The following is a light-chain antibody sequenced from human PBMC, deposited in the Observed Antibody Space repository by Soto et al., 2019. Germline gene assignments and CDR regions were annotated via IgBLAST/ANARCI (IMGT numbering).Light chain of an antibody. CDR1: QSVSSSY. J-gene: IGKJ2*01. CDR2: GAS. Sequence: EIVLTQSPGILSLSPGERATLSCRASQSVSSSYLAWYQQKPGQAPRLLIYGASSRATGIPDRFSGSGSGTDFTLTISRLEPEDFAVYYCQQYGSSLSLYTFGQGTKLEIK. CDR3: QQYGSSLSLYT. V-gene: IGKV3-20*01.